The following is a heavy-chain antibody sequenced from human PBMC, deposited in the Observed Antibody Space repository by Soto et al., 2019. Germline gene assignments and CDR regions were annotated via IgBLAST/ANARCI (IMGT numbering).Heavy chain of an antibody. CDR1: GGSFSGYY. CDR2: INHSGST. J-gene: IGHJ4*02. Sequence: PSETLSLTCAVYGGSFSGYYWTWIRQPPGTGLEWIGEINHSGSTNYNPSLKSRVTISVDTSKNQFSLKLTSVTAADTAVYYCARDNITGLFDYWGKGNLVTVSS. V-gene: IGHV4-34*01. D-gene: IGHD2-8*02. CDR3: ARDNITGLFDY.